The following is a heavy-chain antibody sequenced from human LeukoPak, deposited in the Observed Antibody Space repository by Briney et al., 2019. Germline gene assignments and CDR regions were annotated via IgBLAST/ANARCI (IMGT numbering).Heavy chain of an antibody. V-gene: IGHV4-38-2*01. CDR1: GYSISSDSY. Sequence: SETLSLTCAVSGYSISSDSYWDWIRQPPGKGLEWIGTIYYSGRTYYSPSLKSRVTLSVDMSNNQFSLTLSSVTAADTALYFCARRRYYDSSGYLEWGQGTLVTVSS. CDR2: IYYSGRT. D-gene: IGHD3-22*01. CDR3: ARRRYYDSSGYLE. J-gene: IGHJ1*01.